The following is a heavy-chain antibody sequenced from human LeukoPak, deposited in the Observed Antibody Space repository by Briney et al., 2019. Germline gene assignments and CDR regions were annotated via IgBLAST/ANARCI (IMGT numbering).Heavy chain of an antibody. CDR3: AKVVRAYSSGWYDY. CDR2: ISGSGGST. CDR1: GFTFSSYA. D-gene: IGHD6-19*01. Sequence: PGRSLRLSCVASGFTFSSYAMSWVRQAPGKGLEWVSAISGSGGSTYYADSVKGRFTISRDNSKNTLYLQMNSLRAEDTAVYYCAKVVRAYSSGWYDYWGQGTLVTVSS. J-gene: IGHJ4*02. V-gene: IGHV3-23*01.